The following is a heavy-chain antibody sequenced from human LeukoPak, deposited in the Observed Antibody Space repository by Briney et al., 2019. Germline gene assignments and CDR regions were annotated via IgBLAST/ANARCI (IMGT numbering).Heavy chain of an antibody. CDR3: ARRWELRYYYYYGMDV. V-gene: IGHV3-11*01. D-gene: IGHD1-26*01. J-gene: IGHJ6*02. CDR1: GFTFSDYY. Sequence: GGSLRLSCPASGFTFSDYYMSWIRQAPGKGLEWVSYISSSGSTIYYADSVKGRFTISRDNAKNSLYLQMNSLRAEDTAVYYCARRWELRYYYYYGMDVWGQGTTVTVSS. CDR2: ISSSGSTI.